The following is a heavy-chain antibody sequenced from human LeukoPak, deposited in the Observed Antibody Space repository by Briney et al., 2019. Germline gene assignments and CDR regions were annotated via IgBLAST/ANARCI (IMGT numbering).Heavy chain of an antibody. J-gene: IGHJ3*02. CDR3: QVTTLREHDAFDT. CDR2: INTSGST. Sequence: SETLSLTCTVSGGSISSYYWSWIRQPAGKGLEWIGRINTSGSTNYNPSLKSRVTMSVDTSKNQFSLKLSSVTAADTAVYYCQVTTLREHDAFDTWGQGTMVTVSS. D-gene: IGHD4-17*01. V-gene: IGHV4-4*07. CDR1: GGSISSYY.